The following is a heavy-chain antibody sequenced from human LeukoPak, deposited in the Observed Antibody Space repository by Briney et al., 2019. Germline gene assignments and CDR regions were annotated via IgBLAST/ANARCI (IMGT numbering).Heavy chain of an antibody. CDR1: GFTFSGSW. Sequence: GGSLRLSCAASGFTFSGSWMYWVRQAPGKGLVWVSRINSDESITTYADSVKGRFTISRDNAKNTLYLQMNSLRAEDTAVYYRARGLVPGFLDYWGQGTPVTVSS. CDR3: ARGLVPGFLDY. V-gene: IGHV3-74*01. J-gene: IGHJ4*02. D-gene: IGHD4-11*01. CDR2: INSDESIT.